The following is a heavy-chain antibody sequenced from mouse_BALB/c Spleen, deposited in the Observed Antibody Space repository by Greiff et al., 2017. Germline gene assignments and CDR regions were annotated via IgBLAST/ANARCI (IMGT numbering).Heavy chain of an antibody. Sequence: EVKLMESGPGLVKPSQSLSLTCTVTGYSITSDYAWNWIRQFPGNKLEWMGYISYSGSTSYNPSLKSRISITRDTSKNQFFLQLNSVTTEDTATYYCARSGYDTWFAYWGQGTLVTVSA. D-gene: IGHD2-2*01. V-gene: IGHV3-2*02. CDR2: ISYSGST. CDR1: GYSITSDYA. CDR3: ARSGYDTWFAY. J-gene: IGHJ3*01.